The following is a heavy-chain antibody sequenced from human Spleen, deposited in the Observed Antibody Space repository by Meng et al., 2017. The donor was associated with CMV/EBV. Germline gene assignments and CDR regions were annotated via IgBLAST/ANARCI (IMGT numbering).Heavy chain of an antibody. Sequence: FSSYAISWVRQAPGQGLEWMGGIIPIFGTANYAQKFQGRVTITTDESTSTAYMELSSLRSEDTAVYYCARDRQNNYYDSSGYFWFDPWGQGTLVTVSS. J-gene: IGHJ5*02. D-gene: IGHD3-22*01. V-gene: IGHV1-69*05. CDR1: FSSYA. CDR2: IIPIFGTA. CDR3: ARDRQNNYYDSSGYFWFDP.